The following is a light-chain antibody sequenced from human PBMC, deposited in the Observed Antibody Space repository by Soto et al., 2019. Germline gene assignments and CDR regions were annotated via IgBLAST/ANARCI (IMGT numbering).Light chain of an antibody. V-gene: IGLV2-8*01. CDR2: EVS. CDR1: SSDVGAYNY. J-gene: IGLJ3*02. Sequence: QSALTQHPSASGSPGQSVTISFTGTSSDVGAYNYVSWYQQYPGKAPKLMIYEVSKRPSGVPDRFSGSKSGKTASLTVSGLQHEDEADYYCTSYAGSNIWVFGRGTKVTVL. CDR3: TSYAGSNIWV.